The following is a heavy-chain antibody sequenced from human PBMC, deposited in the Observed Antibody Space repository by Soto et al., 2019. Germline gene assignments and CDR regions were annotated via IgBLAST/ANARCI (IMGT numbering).Heavy chain of an antibody. CDR1: GFTLSSYW. V-gene: IGHV3-74*01. CDR2: INSDGSST. J-gene: IGHJ4*01. CDR3: ARGSSQIDY. Sequence: PGGSLRLSCAVSGFTLSSYWMHWVRQAPGEGLVWVSRINSDGSSTIYADSVKGRFTISRENAKNTVYLQMNSLRAEDTAIYYCARGSSQIDYWGRGTLVTVSS.